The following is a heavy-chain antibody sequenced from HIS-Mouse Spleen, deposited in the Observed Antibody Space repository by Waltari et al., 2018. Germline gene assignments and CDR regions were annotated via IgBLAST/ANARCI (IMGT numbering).Heavy chain of an antibody. CDR1: GFTVSSNY. CDR2: IYSGGST. CDR3: ARGGLAAAGWYFDL. J-gene: IGHJ2*01. D-gene: IGHD6-13*01. V-gene: IGHV3-53*01. Sequence: EVQLVESGGGLIQPGGSLRLSGSDSGFTVSSNYMSWVRRAPGKGLEWVSVIYSGGSTYYADSVKGRFTISRDNSKNTLYLQMNSLRAEDTAVYYCARGGLAAAGWYFDLWGRGTLVTVSS.